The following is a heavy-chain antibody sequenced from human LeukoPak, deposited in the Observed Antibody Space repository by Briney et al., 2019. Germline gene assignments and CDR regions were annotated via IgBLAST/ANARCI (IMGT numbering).Heavy chain of an antibody. V-gene: IGHV4-30-2*01. J-gene: IGHJ5*02. Sequence: SETLSLTCAVSGGSISSGGYSWSWIRQPPGKGLEWIGYIYHSGSTYYNPSLKSRVTISVDRSKNQFSLKLSSVTAADTAVYYCARTTVTKSYWFDPWGQGTLVTVSS. CDR1: GGSISSGGYS. CDR2: IYHSGST. CDR3: ARTTVTKSYWFDP. D-gene: IGHD4-17*01.